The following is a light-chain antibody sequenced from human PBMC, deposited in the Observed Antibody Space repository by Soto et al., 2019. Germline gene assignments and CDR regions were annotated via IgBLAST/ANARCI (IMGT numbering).Light chain of an antibody. J-gene: IGKJ4*01. CDR1: QDIRDY. CDR2: DAS. Sequence: DIQMTQSPSSLSASVGDRVTITCQASQDIRDYLNWYQQKPGKAPKLLIYDASNLEAGVPSRFSGSRSGTDFTFTISSLQPEDIATYYSQQYDNRLTFGGGTKVDIK. CDR3: QQYDNRLT. V-gene: IGKV1-33*01.